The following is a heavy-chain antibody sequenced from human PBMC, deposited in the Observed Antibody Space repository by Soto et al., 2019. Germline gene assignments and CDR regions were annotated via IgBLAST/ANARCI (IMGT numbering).Heavy chain of an antibody. J-gene: IGHJ4*02. D-gene: IGHD6-13*01. CDR1: GFTFSSYW. CDR2: INSDGSST. Sequence: GGSLRLSCAASGFTFSSYWMHWVRQAPGKGLVWVSRINSDGSSTSYAESVKGRFTISRDNAKKTLYLQMNSLRAEDTAVYYCARGSGIAAAGTLDFDYWGQGTLVTVSS. V-gene: IGHV3-74*01. CDR3: ARGSGIAAAGTLDFDY.